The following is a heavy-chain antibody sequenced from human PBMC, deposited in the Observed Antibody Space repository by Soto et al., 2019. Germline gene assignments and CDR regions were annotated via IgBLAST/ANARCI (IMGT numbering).Heavy chain of an antibody. J-gene: IGHJ4*02. CDR2: ISAYNGNT. Sequence: QVQLVQSETEVKKPGASVKVSCKASGYTFTHYGITWVRQAPGQGLEWMGWISAYNGNTKYAQSLQGRVTMTTDTSTSTAYMELRSLRSDGTAVYYCARDESGYSYGFDYWGQGTLVTVSS. CDR1: GYTFTHYG. V-gene: IGHV1-18*01. D-gene: IGHD5-18*01. CDR3: ARDESGYSYGFDY.